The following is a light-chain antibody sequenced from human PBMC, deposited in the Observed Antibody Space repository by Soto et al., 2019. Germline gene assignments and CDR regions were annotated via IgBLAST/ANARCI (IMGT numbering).Light chain of an antibody. J-gene: IGKJ1*01. CDR3: QQNYRATPWT. CDR1: QSISRY. V-gene: IGKV1-39*01. Sequence: DIQMTQSPSSLSASVGDRITITCRASQSISRYLNWYQHKPGKAPKLLINAASSLERGVPSRISGGVSGTDFTLNISSLQPDDFATYYCQQNYRATPWTFGQGTKVEVK. CDR2: AAS.